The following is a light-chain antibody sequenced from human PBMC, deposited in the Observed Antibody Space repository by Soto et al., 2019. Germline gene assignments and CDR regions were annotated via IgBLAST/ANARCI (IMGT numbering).Light chain of an antibody. V-gene: IGKV3-11*01. CDR2: DAS. J-gene: IGKJ1*01. CDR3: QQRSNWPPWT. Sequence: EMVLTQSPATLSLSPGERASLSCSASQRVSSYLAWYQQKPGQAPRLLIYDASNRATGIPARFSGSGSGTDFTLTISSLEPEDFAVYYCQQRSNWPPWTFGQGTKVDIK. CDR1: QRVSSY.